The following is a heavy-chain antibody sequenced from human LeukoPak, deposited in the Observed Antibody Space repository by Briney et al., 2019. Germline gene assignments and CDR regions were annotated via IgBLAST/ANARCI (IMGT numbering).Heavy chain of an antibody. CDR1: GFTFSSYA. Sequence: GGSLRLSCAASGFTFSSYAMSWVRQAPGKGLEWVSAISGSGGSTYYADSVKGRFTISRDNSKNTLYLQMNSLRAEDTAVYYCAKGTHYYDFWSGYYFDYWGQGTLVTVSS. CDR3: AKGTHYYDFWSGYYFDY. J-gene: IGHJ4*02. D-gene: IGHD3-3*01. V-gene: IGHV3-23*01. CDR2: ISGSGGST.